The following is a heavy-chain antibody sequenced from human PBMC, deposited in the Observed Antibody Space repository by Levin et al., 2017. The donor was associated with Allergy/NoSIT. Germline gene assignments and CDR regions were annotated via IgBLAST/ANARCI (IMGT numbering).Heavy chain of an antibody. D-gene: IGHD6-19*01. CDR3: ARGWYSSGWAEYFQH. V-gene: IGHV3-7*01. Sequence: AGGSLRLSCAASGFTFSSYWMSWVRQAPGKGLEWVANIKQDGSEKYYVDSVKGRFTISRDNAKNSLYLQMNSLRAEDTAVYYCARGWYSSGWAEYFQHWGQGTLVTVSS. CDR1: GFTFSSYW. J-gene: IGHJ1*01. CDR2: IKQDGSEK.